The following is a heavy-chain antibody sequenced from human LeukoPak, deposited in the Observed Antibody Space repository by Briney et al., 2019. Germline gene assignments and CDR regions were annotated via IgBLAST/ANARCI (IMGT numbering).Heavy chain of an antibody. V-gene: IGHV4-39*01. CDR1: GGSISSSSYY. D-gene: IGHD1-26*01. CDR2: IYYSGST. Sequence: SETLSLTCTVSGGSISSSSYYWGWIRQPPGKGLEWIGSIYYSGSTYYNPSLKRRVTISVDTSKNQFSLKLSSVTAADTAVYYCARAGSYYYVDYWGRGTLVTVSS. J-gene: IGHJ4*02. CDR3: ARAGSYYYVDY.